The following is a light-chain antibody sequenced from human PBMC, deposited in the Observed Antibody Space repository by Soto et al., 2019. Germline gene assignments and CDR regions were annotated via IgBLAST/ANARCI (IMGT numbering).Light chain of an antibody. CDR1: SSDVGGYNY. CDR3: SSYTSSSTLPYV. CDR2: DVS. Sequence: QSALTQPASVSGSPGQSITISCTGTSSDVGGYNYVSWYQQYPGKAPKLMIYDVSNRPSGVSNRFSGSKSGNTASLTISGLQAEDEADYYCSSYTSSSTLPYVFGTGTKLTVL. V-gene: IGLV2-14*01. J-gene: IGLJ1*01.